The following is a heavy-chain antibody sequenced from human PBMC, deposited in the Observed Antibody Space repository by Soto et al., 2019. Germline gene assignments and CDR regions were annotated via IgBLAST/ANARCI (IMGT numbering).Heavy chain of an antibody. J-gene: IGHJ4*02. CDR3: ARHGYNYGGGYFDY. V-gene: IGHV3-66*04. Sequence: EVQLVESGGGLVQPGGSLRLSCAASGVTVSSNYMSWVRQAPGKGLEWVAVIYSGGSTYYAASVKGRFTISRDNSKNTLYLPMNSLRAEDTAVYYCARHGYNYGGGYFDYWGQGTLVTVSS. D-gene: IGHD5-18*01. CDR2: IYSGGST. CDR1: GVTVSSNY.